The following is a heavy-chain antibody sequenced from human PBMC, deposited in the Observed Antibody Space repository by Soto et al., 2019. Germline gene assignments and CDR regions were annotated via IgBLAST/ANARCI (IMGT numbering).Heavy chain of an antibody. J-gene: IGHJ4*02. D-gene: IGHD6-25*01. Sequence: QVQLVESGGGVVQPGRSLRLSCAASGFTFSSYGMHWVRQAPGKGLEWVAVISYDGSNKYYADSVKGRFPISRDNSKNTLYLQMTRLRAEDTAVYYCAKPRQVTSRLLYYFDYWGQGTLVTVSS. CDR2: ISYDGSNK. V-gene: IGHV3-30*18. CDR3: AKPRQVTSRLLYYFDY. CDR1: GFTFSSYG.